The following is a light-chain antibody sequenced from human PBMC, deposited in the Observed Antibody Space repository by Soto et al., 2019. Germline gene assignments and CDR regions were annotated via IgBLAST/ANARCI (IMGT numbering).Light chain of an antibody. V-gene: IGKV3-15*01. CDR2: GAS. J-gene: IGKJ4*01. Sequence: EIVMTQSPATLSVSPGERATVPCRASQSVNNNLAWYQQKPGQAPSLLIYGASTRATGIPARFSGSGYGTEFTPTISSLQSEDFAVYYCQQYHKWPLTFGGGTKVDIK. CDR3: QQYHKWPLT. CDR1: QSVNNN.